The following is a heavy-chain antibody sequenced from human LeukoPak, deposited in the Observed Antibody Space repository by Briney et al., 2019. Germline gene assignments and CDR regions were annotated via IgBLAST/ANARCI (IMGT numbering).Heavy chain of an antibody. CDR2: IDPSDSYT. Sequence: GESLKISCKGSGYSFTSYWISWVRQMPGKGLEWMGRIDPSDSYTNYSPSFQGHVTTSADKSISTAYLQWSSLKASDTAIYYCARQPLVRDCGGDCEFDYWGQGTLVSVSS. J-gene: IGHJ4*02. D-gene: IGHD2-21*02. CDR3: ARQPLVRDCGGDCEFDY. CDR1: GYSFTSYW. V-gene: IGHV5-10-1*01.